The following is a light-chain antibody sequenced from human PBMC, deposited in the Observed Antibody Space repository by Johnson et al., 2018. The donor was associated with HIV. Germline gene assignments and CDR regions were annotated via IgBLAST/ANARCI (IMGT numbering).Light chain of an antibody. V-gene: IGLV1-51*02. CDR1: SSNIGNNY. CDR3: GTWDNSLVVFYV. J-gene: IGLJ1*01. CDR2: ENN. Sequence: QSVLTQPPSVSAAPGQKVTISCSGSSSNIGNNYVSWYQQFSGTAPKLLIYENNKRPSGIPDRFSGSKSGTSATLGITGLQTGDEADYYCGTWDNSLVVFYVFGTGTEVTVL.